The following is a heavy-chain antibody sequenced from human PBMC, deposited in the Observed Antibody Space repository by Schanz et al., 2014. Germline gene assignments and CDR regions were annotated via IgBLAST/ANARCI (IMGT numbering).Heavy chain of an antibody. CDR3: ARDFSAYVGNYFDY. CDR1: GYTFTSYG. D-gene: IGHD5-12*01. J-gene: IGHJ4*02. V-gene: IGHV1-18*01. Sequence: QVQVVQSGAEVKKPGASVKVSCKASGYTFTSYGISWVRQAPGQGLEWMGWISTSNGNTNYIQKLQGRVTMTTDTSTSTSYMELTSLRFDDTAVYYCARDFSAYVGNYFDYWGQGTLVTVSS. CDR2: ISTSNGNT.